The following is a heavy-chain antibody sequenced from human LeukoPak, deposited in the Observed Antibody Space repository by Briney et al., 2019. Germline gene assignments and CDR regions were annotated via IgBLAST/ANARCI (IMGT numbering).Heavy chain of an antibody. D-gene: IGHD4-17*01. J-gene: IGHJ6*03. CDR3: AKGDYGYYYYYMDV. CDR2: VKKDGSEK. V-gene: IGHV3-7*03. CDR1: GFTFSNNW. Sequence: GGSLRLSCAVSGFTFSNNWMTWVRQAPGKGLEWVASVKKDGSEKYYVDSVKGRFTISRDNAKNSLYLQMNSLRAEDTAVYYCAKGDYGYYYYYMDVWGKGTTVTVSS.